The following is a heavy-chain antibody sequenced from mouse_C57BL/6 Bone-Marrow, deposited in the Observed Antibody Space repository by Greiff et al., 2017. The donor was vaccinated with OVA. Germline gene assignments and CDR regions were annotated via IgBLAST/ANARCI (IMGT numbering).Heavy chain of an antibody. CDR3: ARKRGYNYYAMDY. J-gene: IGHJ4*01. D-gene: IGHD3-1*01. CDR1: GYTFTSYW. CDR2: IDPSDSYT. Sequence: VQLQQPGAELVKPGASVKLSCKASGYTFTSYWMQWVKQRPGQGLEWIGEIDPSDSYTNYNQKFKGKATLTVDTSSSTAYMQLSSLTSEDSAVYYCARKRGYNYYAMDYWGQGTSVTVSS. V-gene: IGHV1-50*01.